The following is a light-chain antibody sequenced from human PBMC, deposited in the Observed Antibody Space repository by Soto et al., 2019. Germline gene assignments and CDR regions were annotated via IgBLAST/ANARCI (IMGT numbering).Light chain of an antibody. CDR1: QTISSH. V-gene: IGKV1-39*01. J-gene: IGKJ4*01. CDR2: AAS. CDR3: QHSHSAPLT. Sequence: DIQMTHSPSSLSASVVDRVTITCLASQTISSHLNWYQQKPGKAPKLLIYAASSLQSGVPSRFSGSGSGTDFTLTISSLQPEDFATYSCQHSHSAPLTFGGGTKVDIK.